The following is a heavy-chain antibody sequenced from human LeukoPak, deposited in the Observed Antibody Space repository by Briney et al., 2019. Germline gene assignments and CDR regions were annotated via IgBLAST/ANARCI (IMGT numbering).Heavy chain of an antibody. CDR2: IYSDNT. CDR1: GFTVSSNS. CDR3: ARQAGAYSHPYDY. J-gene: IGHJ4*02. D-gene: IGHD4/OR15-4a*01. V-gene: IGHV3-53*01. Sequence: GGSLRLSCTVSGFTVSSNSMSWVRQAPGKGLEWVSFIYSDNTHFTDSRKGRFTISRDNTKNTLYLQMNSQKAEDAAVYYCARQAGAYSHPYDYWGQGTLVTVSS.